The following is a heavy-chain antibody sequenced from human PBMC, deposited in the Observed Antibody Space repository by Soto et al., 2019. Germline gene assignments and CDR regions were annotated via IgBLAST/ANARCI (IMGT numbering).Heavy chain of an antibody. CDR3: ARADITIFGVVIYPGAFDI. V-gene: IGHV3-74*01. CDR2: INSDGSST. D-gene: IGHD3-3*01. CDR1: GFTFSSSW. Sequence: EVQLVESGGGVVQPGGSLRLSCAASGFTFSSSWMHWVRQAPGKGLVWVSRINSDGSSTSYADSVKGRFTISRDNAKNTLYLEMNSLRAEDTAVYYCARADITIFGVVIYPGAFDIWGQGTMVTVSS. J-gene: IGHJ3*02.